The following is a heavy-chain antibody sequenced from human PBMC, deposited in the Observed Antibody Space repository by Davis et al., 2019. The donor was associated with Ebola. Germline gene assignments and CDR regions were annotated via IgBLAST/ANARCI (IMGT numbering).Heavy chain of an antibody. CDR2: IKQDGSEK. V-gene: IGHV3-7*01. J-gene: IGHJ5*02. D-gene: IGHD2-8*01. CDR3: AEDDTNGNWFDP. Sequence: GESLKISCAASGFTFSDYWMSWVRQAPGKGLQWVANIKQDGSEKYYVASVKGRFTISRDNAKNSLYLQMNSLRAEDTAVYYCAEDDTNGNWFDPWGQGTLVTVSS. CDR1: GFTFSDYW.